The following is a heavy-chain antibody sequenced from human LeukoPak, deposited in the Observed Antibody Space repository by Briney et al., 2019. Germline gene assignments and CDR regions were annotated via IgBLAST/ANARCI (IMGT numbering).Heavy chain of an antibody. D-gene: IGHD2-15*01. CDR1: GYSFTSYW. V-gene: IGHV5-51*01. J-gene: IGHJ3*02. Sequence: GESLKISCKGSGYSFTSYWIGWVRQMPGKGLEWMGIIYPGDSDTRYSPSFQGQVTISADKSISTAYLQWSNLRAEDTSVYYCARDQNYCSGDRCYDAFDIWGQGTMVTVSS. CDR2: IYPGDSDT. CDR3: ARDQNYCSGDRCYDAFDI.